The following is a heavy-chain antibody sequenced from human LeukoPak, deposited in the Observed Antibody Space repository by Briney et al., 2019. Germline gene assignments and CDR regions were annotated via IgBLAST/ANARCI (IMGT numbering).Heavy chain of an antibody. CDR1: GGSTSSGGYY. CDR3: ARGGNRHNFDSSGYSEY. CDR2: IYHSGST. Sequence: SQTLSLTCTVSGGSTSSGGYYWSWIRHPPGKGLEWIGYIYHSGSTYYNPSLKSRVTISVDRSKNQFSLKLSSVTAAYTAVYYCARGGNRHNFDSSGYSEYWGQGTLVTVSS. V-gene: IGHV4-30-2*01. D-gene: IGHD3-22*01. J-gene: IGHJ4*02.